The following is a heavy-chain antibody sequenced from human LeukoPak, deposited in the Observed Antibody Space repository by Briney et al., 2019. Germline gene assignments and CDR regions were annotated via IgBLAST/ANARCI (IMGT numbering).Heavy chain of an antibody. Sequence: MTSETLSLTCPVSGGSISSYYWSWIRQPPGKGLEGIGYIYYSGSTNYNPSLKGRVTISLDTSKSQFSLKLTSVTAADTAVYYCARAPIPYDRSRTDYRFDPWGQGTLVTVSS. V-gene: IGHV4-59*01. CDR1: GGSISSYY. CDR3: ARAPIPYDRSRTDYRFDP. D-gene: IGHD3-16*01. CDR2: IYYSGST. J-gene: IGHJ5*02.